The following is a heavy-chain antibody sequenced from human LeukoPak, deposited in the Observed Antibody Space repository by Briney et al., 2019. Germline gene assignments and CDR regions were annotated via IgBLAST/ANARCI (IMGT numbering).Heavy chain of an antibody. V-gene: IGHV4-30-4*01. CDR1: GGSISSGDYY. D-gene: IGHD5-18*01. CDR3: ARGRGYSYGSFDY. J-gene: IGHJ4*02. CDR2: IYYSGST. Sequence: PSQTLSLTCAISGDSVSGGSISSGDYYWSWIRQPPGKGLEWIGYIYYSGSTYYNPSLKSRVTISVDTSKNQFSLKLSSVTAADTAVYYCARGRGYSYGSFDYWGQGTLVTVSS.